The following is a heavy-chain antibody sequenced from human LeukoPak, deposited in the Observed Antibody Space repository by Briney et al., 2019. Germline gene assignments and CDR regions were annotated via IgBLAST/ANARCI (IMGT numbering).Heavy chain of an antibody. D-gene: IGHD4-17*01. Sequence: SCKASGYTFTDYHVHWVRQAPGKGLEWVAIISYDGSNKYYADSVKGRFTISRDNSKNTLYLQMNSLRAEDTAVYYCARDGKDYGDYVGAFDIWGQGTMVTVSS. CDR1: GYTFTDYH. V-gene: IGHV3-33*05. CDR2: ISYDGSNK. CDR3: ARDGKDYGDYVGAFDI. J-gene: IGHJ3*02.